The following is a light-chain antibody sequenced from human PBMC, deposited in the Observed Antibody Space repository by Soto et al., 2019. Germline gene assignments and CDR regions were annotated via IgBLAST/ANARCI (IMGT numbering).Light chain of an antibody. CDR3: QQYGTSPRT. CDR1: QSVRNNY. V-gene: IGKV3-20*01. J-gene: IGKJ1*01. Sequence: EIVLTPSPGTLSLSPCERATLSYSASQSVRNNYLAWYQQRPGQAPRLLIYAASSRATGIPDRFSGSGSGTDFTLTISRLEPEDFAVYYCQQYGTSPRTFGQGTKVDIK. CDR2: AAS.